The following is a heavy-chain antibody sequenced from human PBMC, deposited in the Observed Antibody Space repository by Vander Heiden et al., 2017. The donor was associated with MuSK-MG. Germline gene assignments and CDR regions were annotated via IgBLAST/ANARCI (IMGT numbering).Heavy chain of an antibody. D-gene: IGHD6-19*01. J-gene: IGHJ4*02. CDR2: ISGSGGST. Sequence: EVQLLESGGGLVQPGGSLRLSCAASGFTFSSYAMSWVRQAPGKGVEWVSAISGSGGSTYYADSVKGRFTISRDNSKNTLYLQMNSLRAEDTAVYYCAKDSSGWPTFYDYWGQGTLVTVSS. V-gene: IGHV3-23*01. CDR3: AKDSSGWPTFYDY. CDR1: GFTFSSYA.